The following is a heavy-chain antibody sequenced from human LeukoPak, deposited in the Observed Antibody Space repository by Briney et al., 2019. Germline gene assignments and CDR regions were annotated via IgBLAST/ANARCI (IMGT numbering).Heavy chain of an antibody. D-gene: IGHD3-22*01. V-gene: IGHV3-7*01. CDR2: IKQDGSEK. CDR3: ARSHYYDSSGYSDY. Sequence: GGSLRLSCAASEFSVGSNYMSWVRQAPGKGLEWVANIKQDGSEKYYVDSVKGRFTISRDNAKNSLYLQMNSLRAEDTAVYYCARSHYYDSSGYSDYWGQGTLVTVSS. CDR1: EFSVGSNY. J-gene: IGHJ4*02.